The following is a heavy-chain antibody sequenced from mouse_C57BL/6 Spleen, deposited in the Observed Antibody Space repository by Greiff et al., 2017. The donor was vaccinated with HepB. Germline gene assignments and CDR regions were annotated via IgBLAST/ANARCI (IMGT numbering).Heavy chain of an antibody. J-gene: IGHJ4*01. V-gene: IGHV1-26*01. CDR1: GYTFTDYY. CDR3: ARELTGYYAMDY. D-gene: IGHD4-1*01. CDR2: INPNNGGT. Sequence: VQLQQSGPELVKPGASVKISCKASGYTFTDYYMNWVKQSHGKSLEWIGDINPNNGGTSYNQKFKGKATLTVDKSSSTAYMELRSLTSEDSAVYYCARELTGYYAMDYWGQGTSVTVSS.